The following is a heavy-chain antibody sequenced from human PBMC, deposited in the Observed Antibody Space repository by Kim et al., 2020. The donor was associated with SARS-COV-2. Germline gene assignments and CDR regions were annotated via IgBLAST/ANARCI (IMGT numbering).Heavy chain of an antibody. Sequence: GGSLRFSCSASGFTFSNHIMHWVRQAPGMGLEDVSGITSNGGSTYYVDSVKGRFTISRDTSGNTLYLQMGSLRVEDTAIYYCVRGNDIMATRDRYFDLWGRGTLVSVSS. V-gene: IGHV3-64D*06. J-gene: IGHJ2*01. CDR2: ITSNGGST. D-gene: IGHD5-12*01. CDR3: VRGNDIMATRDRYFDL. CDR1: GFTFSNHI.